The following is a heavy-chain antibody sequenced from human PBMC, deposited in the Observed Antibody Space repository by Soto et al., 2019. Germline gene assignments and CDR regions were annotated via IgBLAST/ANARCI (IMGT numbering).Heavy chain of an antibody. CDR3: ARDYGHDCSGGNCYFYF. V-gene: IGHV3-23*01. Sequence: EVQLLESGGGLVQPGGSLRLSCAASGFTFSSFAMSWVRQAPGKGLEWVSTINKSGGSTYYADSVKGRFTISRDNSKNMLFLQINGLRAEDTAVYYCARDYGHDCSGGNCYFYFWGQGTLVTVSS. D-gene: IGHD2-15*01. CDR2: INKSGGST. CDR1: GFTFSSFA. J-gene: IGHJ4*02.